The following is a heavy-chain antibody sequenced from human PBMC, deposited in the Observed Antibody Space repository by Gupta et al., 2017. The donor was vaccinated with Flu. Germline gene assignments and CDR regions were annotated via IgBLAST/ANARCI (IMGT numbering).Heavy chain of an antibody. CDR3: ARFSRGGNYDV. CDR2: IYPGDSDV. Sequence: VHLLQSGAEVKKPGESLMISCKSSGYKFTSYWIGWVRQMPGKGLEWMGIIYPGDSDVRYSPSFEGKVIISVDKSSDTTFLHLNNLQASDTATFYCARFSRGGNYDVWGRGTLVTVSS. D-gene: IGHD2-21*01. J-gene: IGHJ2*01. V-gene: IGHV5-51*01. CDR1: GYKFTSYW.